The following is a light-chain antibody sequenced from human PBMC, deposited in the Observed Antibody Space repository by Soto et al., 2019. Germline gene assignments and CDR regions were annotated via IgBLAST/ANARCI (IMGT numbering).Light chain of an antibody. CDR2: AAS. CDR1: QSISSY. Sequence: IQMTQSPSCLSASVGDRVTITCRASQSISSYLNWYQQKPGKAPKLLIYAASSLQSGVPSRFSGSGSGTEFTLTIRSLQPDDVAVYYCQQYYGTPFTFGGGTRLEIK. V-gene: IGKV1-39*01. J-gene: IGKJ5*01. CDR3: QQYYGTPFT.